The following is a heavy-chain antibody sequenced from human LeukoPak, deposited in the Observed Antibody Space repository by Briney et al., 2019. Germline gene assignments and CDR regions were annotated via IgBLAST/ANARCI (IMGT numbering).Heavy chain of an antibody. CDR1: GFTFSSYE. D-gene: IGHD2-15*01. Sequence: PGGSLRLSCAASGFTFSSYEMNWVRQAPGKGLEWVSYISSSGSTIYYADSVKGRFTISRDNAKNTLYLQMNSLRAEDTAVYYCARAGGYCSGGSCYPSAFDIWGQGTMVTVSS. CDR3: ARAGGYCSGGSCYPSAFDI. CDR2: ISSSGSTI. V-gene: IGHV3-48*03. J-gene: IGHJ3*02.